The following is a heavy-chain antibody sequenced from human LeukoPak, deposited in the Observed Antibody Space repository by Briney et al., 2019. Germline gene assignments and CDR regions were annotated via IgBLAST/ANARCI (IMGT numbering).Heavy chain of an antibody. Sequence: GGSLRLSCAASGFTFISYAMSWVRQAPGKGLEWVSAISGTGGNTFYADSVKGRFTISRDNSQNTLYLQMNSLRAEDTAVYYCAKEFYFATAVWGQGTTVTVSS. V-gene: IGHV3-23*01. J-gene: IGHJ6*02. CDR1: GFTFISYA. CDR3: AKEFYFATAV. CDR2: ISGTGGNT. D-gene: IGHD2-15*01.